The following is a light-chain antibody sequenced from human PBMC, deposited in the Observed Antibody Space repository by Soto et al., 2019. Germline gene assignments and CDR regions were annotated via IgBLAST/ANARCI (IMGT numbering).Light chain of an antibody. J-gene: IGKJ2*01. CDR1: QGISNY. V-gene: IGKV1-27*01. CDR2: AAS. CDR3: QTYNSAPPT. Sequence: DIQMTQSPSSLSASVGDRVTITCRASQGISNYLAWYQQKPGKVPKLLIYAASTLQSGVPSRFSGSGSGTDYTLIISSLQLEDVATYYCQTYNSAPPTFGQGTKLEIK.